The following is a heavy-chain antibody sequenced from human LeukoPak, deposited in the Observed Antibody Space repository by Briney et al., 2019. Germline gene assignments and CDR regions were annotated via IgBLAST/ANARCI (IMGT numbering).Heavy chain of an antibody. CDR1: GYTFTNYY. Sequence: ASVKVSCKASGYTFTNYYMHLVRQAPGQGLEWVGMITSSGGDTTYAQKFKGRVTMTRDTSTRTVYMEVSSLTSEDTAVYYCARDLRRGGYNWGCDHWGQGTLVTVSS. J-gene: IGHJ4*02. CDR3: ARDLRRGGYNWGCDH. D-gene: IGHD5-24*01. V-gene: IGHV1-46*01. CDR2: ITSSGGDT.